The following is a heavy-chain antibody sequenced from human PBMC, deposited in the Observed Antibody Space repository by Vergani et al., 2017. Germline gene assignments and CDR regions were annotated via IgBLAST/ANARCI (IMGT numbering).Heavy chain of an antibody. CDR2: ISSSSSTI. J-gene: IGHJ6*03. V-gene: IGHV3-48*01. CDR1: GFTFSSCS. Sequence: EVQLVESGGGLVQPGGSLRLSCAASGFTFSSCSMNWVRQAPGKGLEWVSYISSSSSTIYYADSVKGRFTISRDNAKNSLYLQMNSLRAEDTAVYYCAIDGGDIISGPYYYYYYMDVWGKGTTVTVSS. CDR3: AIDGGDIISGPYYYYYYMDV. D-gene: IGHD2-21*01.